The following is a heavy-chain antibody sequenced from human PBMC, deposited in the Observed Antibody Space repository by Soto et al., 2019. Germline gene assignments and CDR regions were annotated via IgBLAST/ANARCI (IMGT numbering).Heavy chain of an antibody. CDR3: ARHAGVAGSSWYYFDY. CDR1: GGSITSYY. J-gene: IGHJ4*02. Sequence: SETLSLTCAVFGGSITSYYWSWIRQPPGKGLEWIGYIYYSGITKYNPSLKSRVTISVDTPKHQFSLKLSSVTAADTAVYYCARHAGVAGSSWYYFDYWGQGSLVTVSS. D-gene: IGHD6-13*01. CDR2: IYYSGIT. V-gene: IGHV4-59*08.